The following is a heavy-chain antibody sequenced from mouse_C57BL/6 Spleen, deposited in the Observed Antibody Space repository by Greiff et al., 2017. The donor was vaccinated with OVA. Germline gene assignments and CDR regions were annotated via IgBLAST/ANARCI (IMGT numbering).Heavy chain of an antibody. Sequence: EVKVEESGGGLVQPGGSLSLSCAASGFTFTDYYMSWVRQPPGKALEWLGFIRNKANGYTTEYSASVKGRFTISRDNSQSILYLQMNALRAEDSATYYCAKHISAGDAMDDWGQGTSVTVAS. CDR2: IRNKANGYTT. V-gene: IGHV7-3*01. CDR1: GFTFTDYY. D-gene: IGHD6-1*01. J-gene: IGHJ4*01. CDR3: AKHISAGDAMDD.